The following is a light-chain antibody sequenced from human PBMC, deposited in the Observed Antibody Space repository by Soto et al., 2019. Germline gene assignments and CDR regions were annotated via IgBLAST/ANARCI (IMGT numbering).Light chain of an antibody. J-gene: IGKJ2*03. CDR3: QHAYVAPYS. CDR1: QDINVY. V-gene: IGKV1-39*01. CDR2: SGS. Sequence: IQMTQSPSSVSASLGDTVTITCRASQDINVYLNWYQQKPGEVPKLLIYSGSTLHSGVPSRFTGSGSETDFTLTIRSLQPEDFATYYCQHAYVAPYSFGQGTKVDI.